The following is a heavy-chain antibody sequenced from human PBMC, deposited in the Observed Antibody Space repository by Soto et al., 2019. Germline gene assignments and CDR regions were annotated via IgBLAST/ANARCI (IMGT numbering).Heavy chain of an antibody. D-gene: IGHD3-9*01. Sequence: ASVKVSCKASGYTFTTYGISWVRQAPGQGLEWMGWISPYNGTTKYAEKFQGRVTITADESTSTAYMELSSLRSEDTAVYYCARASTDYDILTGYYIPYYGMDVWGQGTTVTVSS. CDR3: ARASTDYDILTGYYIPYYGMDV. J-gene: IGHJ6*02. V-gene: IGHV1-18*04. CDR2: ISPYNGTT. CDR1: GYTFTTYG.